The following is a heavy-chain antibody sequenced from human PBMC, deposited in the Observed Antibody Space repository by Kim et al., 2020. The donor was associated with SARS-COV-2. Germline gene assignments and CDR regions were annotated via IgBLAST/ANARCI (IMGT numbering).Heavy chain of an antibody. J-gene: IGHJ3*02. V-gene: IGHV3-30*18. CDR1: GFTFSSYG. CDR2: ISYDGSNK. D-gene: IGHD2-2*01. CDR3: AKEQGIVVVPAAMDGYDYWGESFDS. Sequence: GGSLRLSCAASGFTFSSYGMHWVRQAPGKGLEWVAVISYDGSNKYYADSVKGRFTISRDNSKNTLYLQMNSLRAEDTAVYYCAKEQGIVVVPAAMDGYDYWGESFDSWGQGTMVTVSS.